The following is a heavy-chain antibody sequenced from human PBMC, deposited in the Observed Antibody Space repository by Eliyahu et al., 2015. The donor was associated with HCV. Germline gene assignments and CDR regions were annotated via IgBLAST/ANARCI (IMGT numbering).Heavy chain of an antibody. D-gene: IGHD3-10*01. V-gene: IGHV5-51*01. CDR2: IYPGDSDX. CDR3: ARSFGSGTFGPHD. Sequence: EVQLXQSGAEVKKPGXSLXISXXGSGYSFTSYWIGWVRXMPGKGLEWMGIIYPGDSDXRYSPSFQGQVTISADKSISTAYLQWSSLKASDTAMYYCARSFGSGTFGPHDWGQGTPVTVSS. CDR1: GYSFTSYW. J-gene: IGHJ4*01.